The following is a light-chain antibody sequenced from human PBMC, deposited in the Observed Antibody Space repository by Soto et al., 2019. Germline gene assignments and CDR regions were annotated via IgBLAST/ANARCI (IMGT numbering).Light chain of an antibody. CDR3: QQYGSSPKT. Sequence: EIVLTQSPGTLSLSPGERATLSCRASQSVSSTYLAWYQQKPGQAPRLLISGASSRATGILDRFSGSGSGTDFTLTITRLEPEDFAVYYCQQYGSSPKTFGQGTKVEIK. CDR1: QSVSSTY. J-gene: IGKJ1*01. V-gene: IGKV3-20*01. CDR2: GAS.